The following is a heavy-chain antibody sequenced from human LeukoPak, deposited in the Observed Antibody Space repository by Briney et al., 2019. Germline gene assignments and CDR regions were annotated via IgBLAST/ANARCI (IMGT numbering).Heavy chain of an antibody. CDR3: ARDRGLYYDSSGPFDY. J-gene: IGHJ4*02. CDR2: ISYGGSNK. D-gene: IGHD3-22*01. V-gene: IGHV3-30-3*01. Sequence: GGSLRLSCAASGFTFSSYAMHWVHQAPGEGLEWVAVISYGGSNKYYADSVKGRFTISRDNSKNTLYLQMNSLRAEDTAVYYCARDRGLYYDSSGPFDYWGQGTLVTVSS. CDR1: GFTFSSYA.